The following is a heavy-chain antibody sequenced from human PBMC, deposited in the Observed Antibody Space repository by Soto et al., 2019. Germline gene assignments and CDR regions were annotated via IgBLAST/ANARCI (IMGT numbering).Heavy chain of an antibody. CDR2: IYHTGRT. V-gene: IGHV4-30-4*01. D-gene: IGHD6-6*01. Sequence: QVQLQESGPGLVKPSQTLSLTCNVSGASISSDDYYWTWIRQPPGKGLEWIGYIYHTGRTSYNPAHRSLLTISIDRSKIQFSLTLSSVSAADTALYYCARDQSSSPYFFDYWGQGTLVTVSS. CDR3: ARDQSSSPYFFDY. CDR1: GASISSDDYY. J-gene: IGHJ4*02.